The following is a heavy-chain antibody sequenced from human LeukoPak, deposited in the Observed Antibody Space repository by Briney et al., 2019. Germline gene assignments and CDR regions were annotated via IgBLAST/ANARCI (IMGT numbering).Heavy chain of an antibody. V-gene: IGHV3-11*04. CDR2: ISSSSSTI. J-gene: IGHJ4*02. CDR3: AREAVTPRVDFDY. Sequence: GGSLRLSCTASGFSFSDFHMSWIRQAPGEVLEWVLYISSSSSTIYYADSVKGRFTISRDNAKNSLYLQMNSLRAEDTAVYYCAREAVTPRVDFDYWGQGTLVTVSS. D-gene: IGHD6-19*01. CDR1: GFSFSDFH.